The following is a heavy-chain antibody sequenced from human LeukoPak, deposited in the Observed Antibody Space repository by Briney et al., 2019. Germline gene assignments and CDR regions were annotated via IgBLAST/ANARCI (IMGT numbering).Heavy chain of an antibody. J-gene: IGHJ4*02. CDR1: GFTFSSYS. D-gene: IGHD6-13*01. CDR3: AKELEAAAAFDY. V-gene: IGHV3-43*01. Sequence: PGGSLRLSCAASGFTFSSYSMNWVRQAPGKGLEWVSLISWDGGTRYYADSVKGRFTISRDNSKKSLYLQMNSLRTEDTALYYCAKELEAAAAFDYWGQGTLVTVSS. CDR2: ISWDGGTR.